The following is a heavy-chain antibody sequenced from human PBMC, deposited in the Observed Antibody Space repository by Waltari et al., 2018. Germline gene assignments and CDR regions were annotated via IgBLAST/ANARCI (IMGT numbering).Heavy chain of an antibody. V-gene: IGHV3-7*01. CDR3: ATQSWSNFEY. Sequence: EVQLVESGGGLVQPGGSLRLSCAASEFTFAYYWVTWVRQAPGKGLEWVANIKEDGSEKYYVDSVKGRFTISRDNAKNSLYLQMSILRVEDTAVYYCATQSWSNFEYWGQGTLVTVSS. D-gene: IGHD3-3*01. CDR2: IKEDGSEK. CDR1: EFTFAYYW. J-gene: IGHJ4*02.